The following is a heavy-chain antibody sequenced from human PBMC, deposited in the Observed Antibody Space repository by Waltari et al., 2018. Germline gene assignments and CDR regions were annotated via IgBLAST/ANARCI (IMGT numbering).Heavy chain of an antibody. CDR2: SNPNSGGT. CDR3: ARDLDVVATISRSYYFDY. Sequence: QVQLVQSGAEVKKPGASVKVSCKASGYTFTGYYMHWVRQAPGQGLEWMGWSNPNSGGTNYAQKFQGRVTMTRDTSISTAYMELSRLRSDDTAVYYCARDLDVVATISRSYYFDYWGQGTLVTVSS. D-gene: IGHD5-12*01. J-gene: IGHJ4*02. CDR1: GYTFTGYY. V-gene: IGHV1-2*02.